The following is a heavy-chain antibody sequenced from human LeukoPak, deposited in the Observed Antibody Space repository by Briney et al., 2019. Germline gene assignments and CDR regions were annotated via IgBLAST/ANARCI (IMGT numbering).Heavy chain of an antibody. D-gene: IGHD3-16*01. Sequence: GGSLRLSCAASGFAFSDYYMSWIRQAPGKGLEWVASINHNGNVNYYVDSVKGRFTISRDNAKNSLYLQMSNLRAEDTAVYFCARGGGLDVWGQGATVTVSS. V-gene: IGHV3-7*03. J-gene: IGHJ6*02. CDR1: GFAFSDYY. CDR2: INHNGNVN. CDR3: ARGGGLDV.